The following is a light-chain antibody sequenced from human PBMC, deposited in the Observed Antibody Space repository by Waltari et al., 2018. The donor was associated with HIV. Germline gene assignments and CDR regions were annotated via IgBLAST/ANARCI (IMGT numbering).Light chain of an antibody. CDR2: DVT. CDR3: CSYAGSSTYV. J-gene: IGLJ1*01. V-gene: IGLV2-23*02. CDR1: SSDVGAYNY. Sequence: SITISCTGTSSDVGAYNYVSWYQPHPGKAPKLMIYDVTKRPSGFSNRFSGTTSANTASLTISGLQAEDEADYYCCSYAGSSTYVFGSGTKVTVL.